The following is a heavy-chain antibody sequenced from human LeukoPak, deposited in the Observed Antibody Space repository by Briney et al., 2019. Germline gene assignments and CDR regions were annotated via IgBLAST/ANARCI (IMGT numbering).Heavy chain of an antibody. CDR1: GFTFSDYY. CDR2: ISSSSSYT. CDR3: ARDRTVAPHYYYYYGMDV. J-gene: IGHJ6*02. V-gene: IGHV3-11*05. D-gene: IGHD6-19*01. Sequence: PGGSLRLSCAASGFTFSDYYMHWIRQAPGKGLEWVSYISSSSSYTNYADSVTGRFTISRDNDKNSLYMQMNSLRAEDTAVYYCARDRTVAPHYYYYYGMDVWGQGTTVTVSS.